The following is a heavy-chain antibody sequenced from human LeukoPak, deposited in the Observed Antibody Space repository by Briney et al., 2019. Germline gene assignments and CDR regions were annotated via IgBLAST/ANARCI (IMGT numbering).Heavy chain of an antibody. CDR1: GGSITSSDYY. CDR3: ARHLYFYDVSGHIFGV. D-gene: IGHD3-22*01. CDR2: IYYTGTT. J-gene: IGHJ3*01. Sequence: SETLSLTCSVSGGSITSSDYYWGWIRRPPGKRLEWIASIYYTGTTSYNPSLKSRVTISVDTSNNQFSLRLSSVTAADTAVYFCARHLYFYDVSGHIFGVWGQGTVLTVSS. V-gene: IGHV4-39*01.